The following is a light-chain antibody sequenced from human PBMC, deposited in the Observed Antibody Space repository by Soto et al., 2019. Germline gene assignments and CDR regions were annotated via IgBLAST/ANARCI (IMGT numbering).Light chain of an antibody. CDR1: QSVSAN. CDR2: GAS. CDR3: QQYNDWPWT. Sequence: EIVMTQSPATLSVSPGERATLSCRASQSVSANLAWYQQKPGQTPRLLIHGASTRATGTPAGFSGSGSGTEFTLTISSLQSEDFAVYYCQQYNDWPWTFSQGTQVEIK. V-gene: IGKV3-15*01. J-gene: IGKJ1*01.